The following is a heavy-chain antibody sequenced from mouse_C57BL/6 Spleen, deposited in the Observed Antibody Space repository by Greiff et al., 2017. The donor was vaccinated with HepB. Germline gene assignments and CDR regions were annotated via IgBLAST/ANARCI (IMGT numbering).Heavy chain of an antibody. CDR3: ARSGWLTSHDYALDD. CDR2: IYPRDGST. V-gene: IGHV1-85*01. J-gene: IGHJ4*01. CDR1: GYTFTSYD. D-gene: IGHD2-3*01. Sequence: QFQLQQSGPELVKPGASVKLSCKASGYTFTSYDINWVKQRPGQGLEWIGCIYPRDGSTRYNEKFKGKATLTVDTSSSTAYMKLHSLTSEDSAVYYCARSGWLTSHDYALDDWGKGTSVTVSS.